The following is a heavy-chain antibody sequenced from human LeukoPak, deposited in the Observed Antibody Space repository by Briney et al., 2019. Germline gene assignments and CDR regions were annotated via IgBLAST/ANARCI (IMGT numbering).Heavy chain of an antibody. J-gene: IGHJ5*02. D-gene: IGHD5-24*01. CDR2: IKKDGSEE. CDR3: ARASDPWLQLT. Sequence: GGSLRLSCAASGFTFSSYWMSWVRQAPGKGLEWVANIKKDGSEEVYVDSVKGQFTISRDNAQTSLYLQMNSLRAEDTAVYYCARASDPWLQLTWGQGTLVTVCS. CDR1: GFTFSSYW. V-gene: IGHV3-7*05.